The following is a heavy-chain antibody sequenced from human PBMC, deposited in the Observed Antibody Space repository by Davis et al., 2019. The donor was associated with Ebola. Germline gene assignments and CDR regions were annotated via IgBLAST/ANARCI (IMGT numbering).Heavy chain of an antibody. CDR1: GFSFSSYS. CDR2: ISSSSSYI. CDR3: ARDPPTYSGYDFYYYYYGMDV. Sequence: GESLKISCAASGFSFSSYSMNWVRQAPGKGLEWVSSISSSSSYIYYADSVKGRFTISRDNAKNSLYLQMNSLRAEDTAVYYCARDPPTYSGYDFYYYYYGMDVWGQGTTVTVSS. D-gene: IGHD5-12*01. V-gene: IGHV3-21*04. J-gene: IGHJ6*02.